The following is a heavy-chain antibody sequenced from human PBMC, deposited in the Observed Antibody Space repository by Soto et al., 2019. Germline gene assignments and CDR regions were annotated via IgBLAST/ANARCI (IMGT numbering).Heavy chain of an antibody. CDR1: GFTFSSYA. J-gene: IGHJ4*02. Sequence: GGSLRLSCVASGFTFSSYAMSWVRQAPGKGLEWVSAISGSGGSTYYADSVKGRFTISRDNSKNTLYLQMNSLRAEDTAVYYCAKTLPYYDILTGPPGIAYWGQGTLVTVS. CDR2: ISGSGGST. D-gene: IGHD3-9*01. V-gene: IGHV3-23*01. CDR3: AKTLPYYDILTGPPGIAY.